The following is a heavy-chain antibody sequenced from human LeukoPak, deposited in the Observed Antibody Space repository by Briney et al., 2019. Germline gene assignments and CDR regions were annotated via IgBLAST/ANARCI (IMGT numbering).Heavy chain of an antibody. CDR3: ARSIDGEYYYYMDV. Sequence: PVKVSCKASGYTFTSYGISWVRQAPGQGLEWMGGIIPIFGTANYAQKFQGRVTITADKSTSTAYMELSSLRSEDTAVYYCARSIDGEYYYYMDVWGKGTTVTVSS. D-gene: IGHD5-24*01. V-gene: IGHV1-69*06. CDR2: IIPIFGTA. CDR1: GYTFTSYG. J-gene: IGHJ6*03.